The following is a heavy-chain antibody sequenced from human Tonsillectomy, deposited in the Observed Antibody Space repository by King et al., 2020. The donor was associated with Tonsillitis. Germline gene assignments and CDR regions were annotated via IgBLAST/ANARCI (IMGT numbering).Heavy chain of an antibody. CDR2: INWNGGST. CDR3: ARAYSYDSSGYIDY. CDR1: GCTFDDYG. Sequence: VQLVESGGGLVRPGGSLRLSCAASGCTFDDYGMSWVRQAPGKGLEWVSVINWNGGSTGYADSVKGRFTISRDNAKNSLYLQMNSLRAEDTALYHCARAYSYDSSGYIDYWGQGTLVTVSS. J-gene: IGHJ4*02. D-gene: IGHD3-22*01. V-gene: IGHV3-20*01.